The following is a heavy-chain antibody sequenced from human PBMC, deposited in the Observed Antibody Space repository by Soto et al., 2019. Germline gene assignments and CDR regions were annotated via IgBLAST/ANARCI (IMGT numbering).Heavy chain of an antibody. CDR1: GGTFSSYA. CDR2: IIPIFGTA. D-gene: IGHD2-2*01. CDR3: ARPIVVVPAASVRDAFDI. J-gene: IGHJ3*02. V-gene: IGHV1-69*13. Sequence: SVKVSCKGSGGTFSSYAISWVRQAPGQGLEWMGGIIPIFGTANYAQKFQGRVTITADESTSTAYMELSSLRSEDTAVYYCARPIVVVPAASVRDAFDIWGQGTMVTVSS.